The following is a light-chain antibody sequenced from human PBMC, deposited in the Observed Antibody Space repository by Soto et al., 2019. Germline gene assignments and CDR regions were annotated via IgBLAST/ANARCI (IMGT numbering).Light chain of an antibody. CDR2: AAS. Sequence: DIQMTQSPSSLSASVGDRVTITCRASQGISNYLAWYQQKPGKVPKLLIYAASTLQSGVPSRFSGRGSGTDFTLTISGLQPEDVATYYCQKYNSAPWTFGQGTKVEIK. V-gene: IGKV1-27*01. CDR3: QKYNSAPWT. CDR1: QGISNY. J-gene: IGKJ1*01.